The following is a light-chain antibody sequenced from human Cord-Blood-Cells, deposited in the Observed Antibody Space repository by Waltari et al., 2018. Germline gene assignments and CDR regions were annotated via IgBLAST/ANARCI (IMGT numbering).Light chain of an antibody. CDR1: QSISSY. CDR2: AAS. J-gene: IGKJ2*01. Sequence: DIQMTQSPSSLSASVGASVTITCRASQSISSYLNWYQQKPGRAPKLLIYAASSLQSGVQSRCSSSGSRTDFTVTISSLQPEDFATYYCQQRYSTPYTFGQGTKLEIK. CDR3: QQRYSTPYT. V-gene: IGKV1-39*01.